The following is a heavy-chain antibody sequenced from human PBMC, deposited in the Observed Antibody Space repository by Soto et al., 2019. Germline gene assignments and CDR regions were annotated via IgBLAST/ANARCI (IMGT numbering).Heavy chain of an antibody. V-gene: IGHV1-18*01. CDR3: ARADYGDDDY. Sequence: QVQLVQSGAEVKKPGASVKVSCKASGYTFTSYRIRWVRQAPGQGLEWMGWISAYNGDTKYAQKIQGRATMTTDTSTSTAYMELRSLTSDDTAVYYCARADYGDDDYWGQGTLVTVSS. J-gene: IGHJ4*02. CDR1: GYTFTSYR. D-gene: IGHD4-17*01. CDR2: ISAYNGDT.